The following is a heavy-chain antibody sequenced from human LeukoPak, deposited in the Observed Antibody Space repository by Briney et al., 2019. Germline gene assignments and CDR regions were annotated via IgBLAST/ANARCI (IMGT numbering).Heavy chain of an antibody. CDR2: ISGSGGST. Sequence: GGSLRLSCAASGFTFSSYAMSWVRQAPGKGQERVSAISGSGGSTYYADSVKGRFTISRDNSKNTLYLQMNSLRAEDTAVYYCARGLYRYSSGWHFDYWGQGILVTVSS. CDR3: ARGLYRYSSGWHFDY. V-gene: IGHV3-23*01. D-gene: IGHD6-19*01. CDR1: GFTFSSYA. J-gene: IGHJ4*02.